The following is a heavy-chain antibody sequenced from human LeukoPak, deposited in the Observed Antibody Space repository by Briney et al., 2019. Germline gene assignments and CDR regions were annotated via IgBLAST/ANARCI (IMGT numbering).Heavy chain of an antibody. CDR3: AKLGLKRLHYYYYMDV. CDR2: INGGGDAT. D-gene: IGHD3-16*01. Sequence: PGGSLRLSCAASGFTFISYPMTWVRQAPGKGLELVAAINGGGDATNYAAPVKGRFTISRDTSQNTLYLQMNSLRAEATAVYYCAKLGLKRLHYYYYMDVWGKGTTVTVSS. V-gene: IGHV3-23*01. J-gene: IGHJ6*03. CDR1: GFTFISYP.